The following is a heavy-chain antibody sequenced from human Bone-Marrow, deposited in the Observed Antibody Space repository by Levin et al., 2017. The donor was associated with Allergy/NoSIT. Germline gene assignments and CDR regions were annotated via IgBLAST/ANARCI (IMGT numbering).Heavy chain of an antibody. J-gene: IGHJ4*02. CDR1: GFMFGDYA. V-gene: IGHV3-9*01. CDR2: ISWNGNKI. Sequence: PGGSLRLSCAASGFMFGDYAMHWVRQAPGKGLEWVSGISWNGNKIDYADSVKGRFTISRDNAKNSLSLQINSLRPEDTAFYYCAKDIHPLHTSGWYFDSWGQGTLVTVSS. CDR3: AKDIHPLHTSGWYFDS. D-gene: IGHD6-19*01.